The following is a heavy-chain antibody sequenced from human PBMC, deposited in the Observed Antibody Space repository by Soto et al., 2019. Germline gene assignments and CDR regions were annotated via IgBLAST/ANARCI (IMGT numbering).Heavy chain of an antibody. CDR2: SRNKANSYTT. J-gene: IGHJ4*02. Sequence: GGSLRLSCAGSGFTFSDYYMDWVRQPPGKGLEWVSRSRNKANSYTTEYAASVRGRFTISRDDSKSSLYLQMNSLKTEDTAVYYCVRGSTVSPYYFEFWGQGTLVTVSS. CDR3: VRGSTVSPYYFEF. CDR1: GFTFSDYY. V-gene: IGHV3-72*01. D-gene: IGHD4-17*01.